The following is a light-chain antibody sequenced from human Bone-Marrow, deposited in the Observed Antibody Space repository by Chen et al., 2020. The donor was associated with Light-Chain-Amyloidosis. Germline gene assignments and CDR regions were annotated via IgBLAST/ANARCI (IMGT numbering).Light chain of an antibody. V-gene: IGLV2-23*02. Sequence: QSALTQPASVAGSPGQSITISCTGTRSDIGSFNLVSWYQHHPDKAPKLIIYEVEKRPSGVSNRFSGSRSGNTASLTISGLHADDEAAYYCCSYAGASTYVFGTGTEVTVL. CDR2: EVE. CDR1: RSDIGSFNL. J-gene: IGLJ1*01. CDR3: CSYAGASTYV.